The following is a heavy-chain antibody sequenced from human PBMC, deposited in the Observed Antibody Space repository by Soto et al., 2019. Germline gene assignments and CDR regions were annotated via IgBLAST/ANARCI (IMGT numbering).Heavy chain of an antibody. Sequence: PSETLSLTCTVSGGSISDISYCWGWIRQPPGKGLQWIGCMFYSGATYYNPSLKNRVTLSVDTSNNEFSLKLVSVTAPDTAVYYCARHKSGSDWLDPWGQGNLVTGSA. CDR2: MFYSGAT. J-gene: IGHJ5*02. D-gene: IGHD2-15*01. CDR1: GGSISDISYC. V-gene: IGHV4-39*01. CDR3: ARHKSGSDWLDP.